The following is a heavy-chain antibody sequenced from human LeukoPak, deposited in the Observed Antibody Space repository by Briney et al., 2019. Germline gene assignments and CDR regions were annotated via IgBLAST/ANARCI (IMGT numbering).Heavy chain of an antibody. J-gene: IGHJ4*02. Sequence: GGSLRLSCAASGFTFSSYEMNWVRQAPGKGLEWVANIKQDGSEKYYVDSVKGRFTISRDNSKNTLYLQMNSLRAEDTAVYYCAKDPHFTVTTYFDYWGQGTLVTVSS. CDR3: AKDPHFTVTTYFDY. D-gene: IGHD4-17*01. V-gene: IGHV3-7*03. CDR1: GFTFSSYE. CDR2: IKQDGSEK.